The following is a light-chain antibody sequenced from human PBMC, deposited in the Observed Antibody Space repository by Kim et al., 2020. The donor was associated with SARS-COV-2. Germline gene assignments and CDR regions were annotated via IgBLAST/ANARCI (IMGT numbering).Light chain of an antibody. CDR2: AAS. Sequence: PPGERASLSCRTSQSVSSDYSAWYQQRPGQAPRLLIYAASNRATGIPDRFSGSGSGTDFTLTISRLEPEDFAVYYCQQYGNSRWTFGQGTKVDIK. V-gene: IGKV3-20*01. CDR3: QQYGNSRWT. CDR1: QSVSSDY. J-gene: IGKJ1*01.